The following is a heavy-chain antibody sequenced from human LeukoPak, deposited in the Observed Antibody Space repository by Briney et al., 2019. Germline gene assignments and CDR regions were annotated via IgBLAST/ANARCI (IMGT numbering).Heavy chain of an antibody. CDR2: IYYSGST. V-gene: IGHV4-39*01. D-gene: IGHD4-17*01. Sequence: PSETLSLTCTVSGGSISSSSYYWGWVRQPPGKGLEWIGSIYYSGSTYYNPSLKSRVTISVDTSKNQFSLKLSSVTAADTAVYYCARDYGDLHYWGQGNLVSVSS. CDR3: ARDYGDLHY. CDR1: GGSISSSSYY. J-gene: IGHJ4*02.